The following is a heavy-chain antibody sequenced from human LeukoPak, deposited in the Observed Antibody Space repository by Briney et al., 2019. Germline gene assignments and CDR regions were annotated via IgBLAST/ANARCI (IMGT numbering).Heavy chain of an antibody. J-gene: IGHJ4*02. CDR1: GYTFTSYD. Sequence: ASVKVSCKASGYTFTSYDINWVRQATGQGLEWMGWMNPNSGNTGYAQKFQGRVTMTRNTSISTAYMELSSLRSEDTAVYYCARGFGQRITIFGVVTRSSTGDYWGQGTLVTVSS. CDR2: MNPNSGNT. D-gene: IGHD3-3*01. V-gene: IGHV1-8*01. CDR3: ARGFGQRITIFGVVTRSSTGDY.